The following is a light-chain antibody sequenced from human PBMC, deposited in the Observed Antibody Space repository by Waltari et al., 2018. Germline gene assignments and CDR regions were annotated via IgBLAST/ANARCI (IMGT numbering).Light chain of an antibody. Sequence: VITQTPLSLSVTPGQPASISCKSSQSLLHSDGRTSLFWYLQKPGQPPQLLIYEVSKRFSGVPERFSGSGSGTDFTLKVSRVEAEDVGLYYCVQTLELPYTFGQGTKLEI. V-gene: IGKV2D-29*01. CDR3: VQTLELPYT. CDR2: EVS. J-gene: IGKJ2*01. CDR1: QSLLHSDGRTS.